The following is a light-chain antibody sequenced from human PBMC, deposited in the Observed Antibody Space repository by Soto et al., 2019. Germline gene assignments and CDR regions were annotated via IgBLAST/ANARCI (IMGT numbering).Light chain of an antibody. CDR2: DAS. CDR1: QDIRKY. V-gene: IGKV1-33*01. CDR3: QQSDDLPYA. J-gene: IGKJ2*01. Sequence: IQMTQSPSLLSASVGDRVTITCQATQDIRKYLNWYQQTPGKAPKLLIYDASSLETGVPPGFSGSGSGTYFTFTISSLQPEDLATYYCQQSDDLPYAFGQGTKLEIK.